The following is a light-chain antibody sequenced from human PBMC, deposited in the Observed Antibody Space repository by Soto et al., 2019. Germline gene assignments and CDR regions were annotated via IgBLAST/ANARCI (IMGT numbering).Light chain of an antibody. V-gene: IGLV2-14*01. CDR3: SSYTTSSTLRV. J-gene: IGLJ1*01. CDR2: EVS. Sequence: QPGRAQPASVSRVPGQSVPISCTGTSSDVGGYNYVSWYQQHPGKAPKLMIYEVSNRPSGVSNRFSGSKSGNQASLTISGLQAEGEADYYGSSYTTSSTLRVFGTGTKVTV. CDR1: SSDVGGYNY.